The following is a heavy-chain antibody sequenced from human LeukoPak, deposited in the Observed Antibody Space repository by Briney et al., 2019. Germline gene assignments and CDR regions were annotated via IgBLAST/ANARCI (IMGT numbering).Heavy chain of an antibody. J-gene: IGHJ4*02. CDR1: GGSFSGYY. D-gene: IGHD2-15*01. V-gene: IGHV4-34*01. CDR3: ARARGLLLFDY. CDR2: INHSGST. Sequence: SETLSLTCAVYGGSFSGYYWSWIRQPPGKGLEWIGEINHSGSTNYNPSLKSRVTTSVDTSKNQFSLKLSSVTAADTAVYYCARARGLLLFDYWGQGTLVTVSS.